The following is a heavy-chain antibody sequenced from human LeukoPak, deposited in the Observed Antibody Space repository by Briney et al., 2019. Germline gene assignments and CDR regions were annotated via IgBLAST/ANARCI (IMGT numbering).Heavy chain of an antibody. CDR2: INQGGNTV. CDR3: ATTFPYCGDGTCKL. CDR1: GLRLNSYW. V-gene: IGHV3-7*01. Sequence: GGSLRLSCAASGLRLNSYWMSWVRQAPGKGLEWVANINQGGNTVNYVDSVKGRVSISRDNANNALFLQMHSLRFEDTAIYYCATTFPYCGDGTCKLGGQGAQVSVSS. D-gene: IGHD2-15*01. J-gene: IGHJ4*02.